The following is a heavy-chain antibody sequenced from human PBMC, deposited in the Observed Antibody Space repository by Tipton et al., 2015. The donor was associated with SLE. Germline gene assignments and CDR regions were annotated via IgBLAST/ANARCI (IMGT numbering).Heavy chain of an antibody. CDR3: ATFSPYYYYYGMDV. CDR2: IIPISGT. CDR1: GGTFSSYA. J-gene: IGHJ6*02. V-gene: IGHV1-69*01. Sequence: QLVQSGAEVKKPGSSVKVSCKASGGTFSSYAISWVRLAPGQGLEWMGGIIPISGTNYAQKFQGRVTISADESPSTAYMELSSLRSEDTAVYYCATFSPYYYYYGMDVWGQGTTVTVSS.